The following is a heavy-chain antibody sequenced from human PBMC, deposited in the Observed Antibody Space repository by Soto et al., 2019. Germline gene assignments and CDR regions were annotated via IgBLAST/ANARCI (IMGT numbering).Heavy chain of an antibody. CDR3: TALVRKDDS. Sequence: ASVKVSCKTSGFTFTSSAVQWVRQARGQRLEWIGWIVVGSGNTDYAREFQERVTITRDMSTTTAYIELSSLRSDDTAMYYCTALVRKDDSWGQGTLVTVSS. CDR1: GFTFTSSA. V-gene: IGHV1-58*01. J-gene: IGHJ4*02. D-gene: IGHD3-10*01. CDR2: IVVGSGNT.